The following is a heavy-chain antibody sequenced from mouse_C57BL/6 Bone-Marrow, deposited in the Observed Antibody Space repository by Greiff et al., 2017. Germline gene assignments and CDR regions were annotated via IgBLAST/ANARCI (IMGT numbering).Heavy chain of an antibody. Sequence: DVKLQESGPGLVKPSQSLSLTCSVTGYSITSGYYWNWIRQFPGNKLEWMGYISYDGSNNYNPSLKNRISITRDTSKNQFFLKLNSVTTEDTATYYCARRLYYDYDGPSDAMDYWGQGTSVTVSS. V-gene: IGHV3-6*01. CDR2: ISYDGSN. CDR1: GYSITSGYY. J-gene: IGHJ4*01. D-gene: IGHD2-4*01. CDR3: ARRLYYDYDGPSDAMDY.